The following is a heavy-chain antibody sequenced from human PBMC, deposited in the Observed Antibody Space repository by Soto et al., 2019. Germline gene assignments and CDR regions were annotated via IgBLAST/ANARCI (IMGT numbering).Heavy chain of an antibody. J-gene: IGHJ4*02. CDR1: GYTFTSYA. Sequence: QVQLVQSGAEEKKPGASVKVSCKASGYTFTSYAMHWVRQAPGQRLEWMGWINAGNGNTKYSQKFQGRVTITRDTSASTAYMELSSLRSEDTAVYYCARSIVVVTALDYWCQGTPVTVSS. D-gene: IGHD2-21*02. V-gene: IGHV1-3*05. CDR2: INAGNGNT. CDR3: ARSIVVVTALDY.